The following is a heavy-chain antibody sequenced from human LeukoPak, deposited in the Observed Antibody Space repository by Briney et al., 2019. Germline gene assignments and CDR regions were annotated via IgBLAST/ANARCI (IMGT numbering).Heavy chain of an antibody. CDR3: AKNLFNPLRPG. CDR2: ISGNGGST. Sequence: GGSLRLSCTASGFTFSTHPMSWVRQAPGKGLEWVSAISGNGGSTYYADSVKGRFTISRDNPRNTLFLQMNSLRAEDTALYYCAKNLFNPLRPGWGQGTLVTVSS. V-gene: IGHV3-23*01. CDR1: GFTFSTHP. D-gene: IGHD4/OR15-4a*01. J-gene: IGHJ4*02.